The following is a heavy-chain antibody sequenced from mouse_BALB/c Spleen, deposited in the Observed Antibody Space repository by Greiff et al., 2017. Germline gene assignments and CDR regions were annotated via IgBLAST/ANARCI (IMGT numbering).Heavy chain of an antibody. V-gene: IGHV5-17*02. CDR2: ISSGSSTI. CDR1: GFTFRSFG. Sequence: EVQLVESGGGLVQPGGSRKLSCAASGFTFRSFGMHWVRQAPEKGLAWVAYISSGSSTIYYADTVKGRFTISRDNPKNTLFLQMTSLRSEDTAMYYCARSALLRPDDWGQGTTLTVSS. J-gene: IGHJ2*01. CDR3: ARSALLRPDD. D-gene: IGHD1-2*01.